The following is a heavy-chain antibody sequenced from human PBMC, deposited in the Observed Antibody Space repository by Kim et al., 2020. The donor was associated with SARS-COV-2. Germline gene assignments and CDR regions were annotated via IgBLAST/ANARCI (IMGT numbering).Heavy chain of an antibody. CDR2: IYYSGST. CDR1: GGSISSSSYY. V-gene: IGHV4-39*01. D-gene: IGHD3-16*02. J-gene: IGHJ4*02. Sequence: SETLSLTCTVSGGSISSSSYYWGWIRQPPGKGLEWIGSIYYSGSTYYNPSLKSRVTISVDTSKNQFSLKLSSVTAADTAVYYCARHATGDYVWGSYRYYWGQGTLVTVSS. CDR3: ARHATGDYVWGSYRYY.